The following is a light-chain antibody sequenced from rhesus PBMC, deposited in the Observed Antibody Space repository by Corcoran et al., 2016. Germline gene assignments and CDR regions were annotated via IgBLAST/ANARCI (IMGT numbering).Light chain of an antibody. V-gene: IGKV3-24*04. CDR2: GAS. Sequence: ETVVTQSPATLSLSPGERATLSCKASQSVGSYLAWYQQKPGQSPRLLIYGASNRATGIPDRFSGSGSGTEFTLTSSSLEPEDIGVYYCQQSSNVFTFGPGTKLDIK. CDR1: QSVGSY. CDR3: QQSSNVFT. J-gene: IGKJ3*01.